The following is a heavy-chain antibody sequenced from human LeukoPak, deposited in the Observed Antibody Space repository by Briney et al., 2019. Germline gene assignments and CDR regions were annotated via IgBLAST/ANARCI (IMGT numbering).Heavy chain of an antibody. CDR2: INANTGVA. J-gene: IGHJ4*02. D-gene: IGHD3-16*01. Sequence: ASVKVSCKASGSTFTAYYIHWVRQAPGQGLEWMGCINANTGVATYAQKFQGRVTMTRDTSISAAYMELSSLRSDDTAMYYCAKEGEGDYKANDYWGQGTLVSVSS. CDR1: GSTFTAYY. CDR3: AKEGEGDYKANDY. V-gene: IGHV1-2*02.